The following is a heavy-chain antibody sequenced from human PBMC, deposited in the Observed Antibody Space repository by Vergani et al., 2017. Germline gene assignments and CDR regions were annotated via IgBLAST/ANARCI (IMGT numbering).Heavy chain of an antibody. V-gene: IGHV4-59*02. Sequence: QVKLQESGPGLVKPSENLSLTCTVSGASVNSYYWSWIRQPPGKGLEWMGYVSFRWDTLYDPSVKVRMTISLNTSSNQFSLYLTSVTAADTAVDYFARSRIYYGAGSPDYWGQGTLVTVSS. J-gene: IGHJ4*02. CDR3: ARSRIYYGAGSPDY. D-gene: IGHD3-10*01. CDR2: VSFRWDT. CDR1: GASVNSYY.